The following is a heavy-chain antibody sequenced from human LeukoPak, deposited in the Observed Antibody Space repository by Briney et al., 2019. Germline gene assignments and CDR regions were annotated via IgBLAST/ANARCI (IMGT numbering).Heavy chain of an antibody. D-gene: IGHD6-19*01. CDR1: GGSISSYY. Sequence: KPSETLSLTCTVSGGSISSYYWSWIRQPPGKGLEWIGYIYYSGSTNYNPSLKSRVTISVDTSKNQFSLKLSSVTAADTAVYYCARGTQHSSGWYEDYYYYMDVWGKGTTVTVSS. V-gene: IGHV4-59*01. J-gene: IGHJ6*03. CDR3: ARGTQHSSGWYEDYYYYMDV. CDR2: IYYSGST.